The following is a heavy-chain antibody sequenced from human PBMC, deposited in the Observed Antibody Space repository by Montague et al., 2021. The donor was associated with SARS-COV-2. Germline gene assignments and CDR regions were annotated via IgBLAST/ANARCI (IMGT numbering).Heavy chain of an antibody. D-gene: IGHD3-22*01. J-gene: IGHJ6*02. CDR3: AKSGVVINPYYYYGMDV. CDR1: GFTFSSYA. V-gene: IGHV3-23*01. Sequence: SLRLSCAASGFTFSSYALPWVRQAPGKGLEWVSAISNSGSRTYYADSVKGRFTISRDNSKNTLYLQMNSLRGEDTAIYYCAKSGVVINPYYYYGMDVWGQGTTVTVSS. CDR2: ISNSGSRT.